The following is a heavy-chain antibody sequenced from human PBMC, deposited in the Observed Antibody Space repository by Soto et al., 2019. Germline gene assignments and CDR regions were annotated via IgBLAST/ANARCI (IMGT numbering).Heavy chain of an antibody. J-gene: IGHJ4*02. CDR3: STGLRWTSTDDY. V-gene: IGHV3-15*01. D-gene: IGHD4-17*01. CDR2: IKSKADGGTP. Sequence: EVQLVESGGGLVEPGGSLRLSCVVSGFTFSNAWMRWVRQAPGKGLEWVGRIKSKADGGTPEYAASVEGRFTISRDDAKNTLYRQLDGLKAEDTAVYDCSTGLRWTSTDDYWGQGTLVTVSS. CDR1: GFTFSNAW.